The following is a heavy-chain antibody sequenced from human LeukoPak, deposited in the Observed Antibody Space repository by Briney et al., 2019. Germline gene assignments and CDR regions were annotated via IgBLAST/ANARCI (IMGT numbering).Heavy chain of an antibody. CDR1: GFTVSPNY. J-gene: IGHJ2*01. CDR3: ATLTRSSGHIPNNWYFDL. CDR2: IYSGGNT. V-gene: IGHV3-66*01. Sequence: GGSLRLSCVDSGFTVSPNYMSWVRQAPGKGLVWVSSIYSGGNTYYADSVKGRFTISRDSSKNTLYLQMNSLRAEDTSMYYCATLTRSSGHIPNNWYFDLWGRGTLVTVSS. D-gene: IGHD3-22*01.